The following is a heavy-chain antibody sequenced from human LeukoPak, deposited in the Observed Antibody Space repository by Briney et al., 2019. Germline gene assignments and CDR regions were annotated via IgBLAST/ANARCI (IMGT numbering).Heavy chain of an antibody. Sequence: GGSLRLSCAASGFTFSSYAMSWVRQAPGKGLEWVSAISGSGGSTYYADSVKGRFTISRDNSKNTLYLQMDSLGAEDTAVYYCARDRRGSNTWDWYFDLWGRGTLVTVSS. V-gene: IGHV3-23*01. CDR3: ARDRRGSNTWDWYFDL. J-gene: IGHJ2*01. CDR2: ISGSGGST. D-gene: IGHD3-16*01. CDR1: GFTFSSYA.